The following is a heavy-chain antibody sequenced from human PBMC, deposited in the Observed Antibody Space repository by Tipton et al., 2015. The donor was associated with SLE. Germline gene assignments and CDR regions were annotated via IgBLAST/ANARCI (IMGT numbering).Heavy chain of an antibody. CDR1: GGSISTNY. V-gene: IGHV4-59*07. CDR3: ARRHFDTSGYYRGAFDI. Sequence: TLSLTCAVSGGSISTNYWSWIRQSPGKGLEWIGYIHKSGSTHYHPSLRGRVTISVDASKNQFSLELISVTAADTAVYYCARRHFDTSGYYRGAFDIWGQGKMVTVSS. J-gene: IGHJ3*02. D-gene: IGHD3-22*01. CDR2: IHKSGST.